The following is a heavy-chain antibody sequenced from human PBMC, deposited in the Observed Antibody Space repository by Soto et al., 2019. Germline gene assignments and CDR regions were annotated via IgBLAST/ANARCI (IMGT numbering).Heavy chain of an antibody. CDR3: ARGYGSGGPSPLYGMDV. CDR2: INHSGST. D-gene: IGHD3-10*01. CDR1: GGSFSGYY. J-gene: IGHJ6*02. Sequence: QVQLQQWGAGLLKPSETLSLTCAVYGGSFSGYYWSWIRQPPGKGLEWIGEINHSGSTNYNPSLKSRVTISVDKSKNQFSMKLSSVSAADTAVYYCARGYGSGGPSPLYGMDVWGQGTTVTVSS. V-gene: IGHV4-34*01.